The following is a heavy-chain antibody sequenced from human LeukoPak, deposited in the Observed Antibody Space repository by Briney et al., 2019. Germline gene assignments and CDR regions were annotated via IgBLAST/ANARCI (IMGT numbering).Heavy chain of an antibody. CDR2: IKSKTDGWTT. CDR1: GFXXXNAW. V-gene: IGHV3-15*01. Sequence: LXLSXXXSGFXXXNAWMSWVRQAPGKGLEWVGRIKSKTDGWTTDYAAPVKGRFTISRDDSKNTLYLQMNSLKTEDTAVYYCTTDGSITGHVDYWGQGTLVTVSS. CDR3: TTDGSITGHVDY. D-gene: IGHD1-20*01. J-gene: IGHJ4*02.